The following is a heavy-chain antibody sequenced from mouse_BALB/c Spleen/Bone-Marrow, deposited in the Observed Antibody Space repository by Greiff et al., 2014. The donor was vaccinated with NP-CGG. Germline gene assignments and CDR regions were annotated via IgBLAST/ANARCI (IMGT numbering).Heavy chain of an antibody. CDR2: IYPGDGDT. J-gene: IGHJ3*01. V-gene: IGHV1-87*01. D-gene: IGHD2-4*01. Sequence: QVQLQQPGAELARPGASVKLSCKASGYTFTSYWRQWVKQRPGQGLEWIGAIYPGDGDTRYTQKFKGKATLTADKSSSTAYMQLSSLASEDSAVYYCARGDYETWFAYWGQGTLVTVSA. CDR3: ARGDYETWFAY. CDR1: GYTFTSYW.